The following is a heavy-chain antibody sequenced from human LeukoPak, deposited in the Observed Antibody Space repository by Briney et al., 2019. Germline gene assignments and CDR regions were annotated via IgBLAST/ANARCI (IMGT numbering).Heavy chain of an antibody. V-gene: IGHV3-30-3*01. CDR2: ISYDGSNK. CDR1: GFTFSSYA. Sequence: PGRSLRLSCAASGFTFSSYAMHWVRQAPGKGLEWVAVISYDGSNKYYADSVKGRFTISRDNSKNTLYLQMNSLRAEDTAVYYCARVGVVREDVFDYWGQGTLVTVSS. D-gene: IGHD3-10*01. J-gene: IGHJ4*02. CDR3: ARVGVVREDVFDY.